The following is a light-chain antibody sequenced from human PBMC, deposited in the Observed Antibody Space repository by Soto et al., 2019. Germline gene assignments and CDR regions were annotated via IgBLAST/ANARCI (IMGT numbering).Light chain of an antibody. V-gene: IGLV2-23*02. CDR1: SGDVAIYDL. Sequence: QSALTQPASVSGSPGQSITISCTGTSGDVAIYDLVSWYQQYPGIAPQLIIYEVTKRPSGVSNRFSGSKSGNTASLTISGLQAEDEGDYYCSSYAGTVTLVFGGGTQLTVL. CDR3: SSYAGTVTLV. CDR2: EVT. J-gene: IGLJ3*02.